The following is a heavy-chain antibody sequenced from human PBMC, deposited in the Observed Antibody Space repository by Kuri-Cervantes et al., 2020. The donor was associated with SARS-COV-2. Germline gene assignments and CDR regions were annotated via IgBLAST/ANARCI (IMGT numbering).Heavy chain of an antibody. CDR3: ARGAHIVVVTAIPHYYYYGMDV. Sequence: GESLKISCAASGFTFSSYGMHWVRQAPGKGLEWVAFIRYDGSNKYYADSVKGRFTISRDNAKNSLYLQMNSLRAEDTAVYYCARGAHIVVVTAIPHYYYYGMDVWGQGTTVTVSS. V-gene: IGHV3-30*02. J-gene: IGHJ6*02. CDR1: GFTFSSYG. D-gene: IGHD2-21*02. CDR2: IRYDGSNK.